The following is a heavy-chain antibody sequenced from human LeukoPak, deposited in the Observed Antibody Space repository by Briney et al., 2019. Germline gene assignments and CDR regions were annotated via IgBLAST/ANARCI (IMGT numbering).Heavy chain of an antibody. J-gene: IGHJ6*04. Sequence: GGSLRLSCAASGFTFSNYSMNWVRQAPGKGLEWVSYISSSSSSIYYADSVKGRFTISRDNAKNSLYLQMNSLRAEDTAVYYCAELGITMIGGVWGKGTTVTISS. CDR1: GFTFSNYS. V-gene: IGHV3-48*04. CDR2: ISSSSSSI. D-gene: IGHD3-10*02. CDR3: AELGITMIGGV.